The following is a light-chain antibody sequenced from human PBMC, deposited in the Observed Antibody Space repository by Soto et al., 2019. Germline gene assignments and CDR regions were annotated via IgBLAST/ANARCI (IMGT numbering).Light chain of an antibody. CDR3: SSYTASSTRV. Sequence: QSVLTQPASVSGSPGQSIIISCTGSSSDVGGYNYVSWYQQYPGRAPKLMIYEVTNRPSGVSNRFSGSKSGNTASLTISGLQPEDEADYYCSSYTASSTRVFGGGTKLTVL. J-gene: IGLJ3*02. CDR2: EVT. V-gene: IGLV2-14*01. CDR1: SSDVGGYNY.